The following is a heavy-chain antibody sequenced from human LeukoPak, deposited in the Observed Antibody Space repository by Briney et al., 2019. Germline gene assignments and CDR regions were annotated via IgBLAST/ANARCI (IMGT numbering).Heavy chain of an antibody. CDR3: ARPYCSSTSSCYYYMDV. Sequence: ASVKVSCKASGYTFNTYGISWVRQAPGQGLEWMGWISTYNGNTKDAQNLQGRVTMTTDTSISTAYMELSRLRSDDTAVYYCARPYCSSTSSCYYYMDVWGKGTTVTVSS. J-gene: IGHJ6*03. D-gene: IGHD2-2*01. CDR1: GYTFNTYG. CDR2: ISTYNGNT. V-gene: IGHV1-18*01.